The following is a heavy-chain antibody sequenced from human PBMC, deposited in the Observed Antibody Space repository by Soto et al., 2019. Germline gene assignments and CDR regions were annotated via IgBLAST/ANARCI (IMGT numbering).Heavy chain of an antibody. D-gene: IGHD3-22*01. CDR3: ARRNSRPMIVVEKNWFDP. CDR2: IYPGDSDT. V-gene: IGHV5-51*01. Sequence: GESLKISCKGSGYSFTSCWIGWVRQMPGKGLEWMGIIYPGDSDTRYSPSFQGQVTISADKSISTADLQWSSLKASDTAMYYCARRNSRPMIVVEKNWFDPWGQGTLVTVSS. CDR1: GYSFTSCW. J-gene: IGHJ5*02.